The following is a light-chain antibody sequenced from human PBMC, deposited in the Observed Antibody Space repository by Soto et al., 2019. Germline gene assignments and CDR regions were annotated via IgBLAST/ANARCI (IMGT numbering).Light chain of an antibody. Sequence: EIVLTQSPGTLSLSPGERATLSCRASQSVRSTYLAWYQQKPGQAPSLLIYGASSRATGIPDRFSGSGSGTDLTLTISILEPEDFAVYYCQQYGSSPQTFGQGTKLEIK. CDR3: QQYGSSPQT. CDR1: QSVRSTY. CDR2: GAS. J-gene: IGKJ2*01. V-gene: IGKV3-20*01.